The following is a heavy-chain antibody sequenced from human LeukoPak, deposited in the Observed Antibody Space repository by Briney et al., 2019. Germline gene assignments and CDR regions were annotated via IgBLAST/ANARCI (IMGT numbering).Heavy chain of an antibody. V-gene: IGHV4-39*07. CDR1: GDSISSGNYY. CDR3: ARKNIPSPRIRYSSDWNGRAFDY. J-gene: IGHJ4*02. Sequence: SETLSLTCSVSGDSISSGNYYWGWIRQPPGKGLEWIGNLYYSGSTYYYPSFKSRVTISVDTSKNQFSLKLSSVTAADTAVYSCARKNIPSPRIRYSSDWNGRAFDYWGQGTLVTVSS. D-gene: IGHD6-25*01. CDR2: LYYSGST.